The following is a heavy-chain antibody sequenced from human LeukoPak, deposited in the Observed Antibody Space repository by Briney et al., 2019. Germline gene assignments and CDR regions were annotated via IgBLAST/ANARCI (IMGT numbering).Heavy chain of an antibody. CDR3: AREVKAVDFWSGYGAFDI. V-gene: IGHV1-46*01. CDR1: GYTFTSYY. J-gene: IGHJ3*02. Sequence: SVKVSCKASGYTFTSYYMHWVRQAPAQGLKWMGIINPSGGSTSYAQRFQGRVTMNRDTSTSTVYMELSSLRSEDTAVYYCAREVKAVDFWSGYGAFDIWGQGTMVTVSS. D-gene: IGHD3-3*01. CDR2: INPSGGST.